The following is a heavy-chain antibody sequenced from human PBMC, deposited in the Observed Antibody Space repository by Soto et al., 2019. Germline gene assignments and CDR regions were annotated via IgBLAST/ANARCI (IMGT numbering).Heavy chain of an antibody. CDR1: GGSISGYY. D-gene: IGHD1-1*01. CDR3: ARHMDTTGNEAFAS. CDR2: IHFTGKT. J-gene: IGHJ4*02. V-gene: IGHV4-59*08. Sequence: QVQLQESGPGLVKPSETLSLTCTVSGGSISGYYWSWIWQPPGKGLEWIAFIHFTGKTSYTPSLKSRVTISLATSKTQFPLKSNSVTAAATAVYYCARHMDTTGNEAFASWGQGALVTVSS.